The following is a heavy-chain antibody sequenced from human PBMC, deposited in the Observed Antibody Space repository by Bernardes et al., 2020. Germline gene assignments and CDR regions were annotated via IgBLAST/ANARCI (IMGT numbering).Heavy chain of an antibody. V-gene: IGHV4-30-2*01. Sequence: SETLSLTCAVSGDSVSSGGHFWTWLRQPPGKALEWVGYMYHSGRSLYNPSLQSLATISEDRSKNQVSLKLSSVTAADTGVYYFAGVGGMLCTNFSCSKGDWFDPWGQGTLVTVSS. CDR2: MYHSGRS. CDR3: AGVGGMLCTNFSCSKGDWFDP. D-gene: IGHD2-8*01. CDR1: GDSVSSGGHF. J-gene: IGHJ5*02.